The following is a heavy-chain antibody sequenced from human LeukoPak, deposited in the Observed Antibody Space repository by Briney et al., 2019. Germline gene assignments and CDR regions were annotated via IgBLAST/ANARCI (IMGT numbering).Heavy chain of an antibody. J-gene: IGHJ4*02. CDR1: GYTFTGYY. V-gene: IGHV1-2*02. CDR3: AAYSSGWYYFDY. D-gene: IGHD6-19*01. Sequence: ASVSVSCKASGYTFTGYYMHWVRQAPGQGLEWMGWINPNSGGTNYAQKFQGRVTMTRDTSISTAYMELSRLRSDDTAVYYCAAYSSGWYYFDYWGQGTLVTVSS. CDR2: INPNSGGT.